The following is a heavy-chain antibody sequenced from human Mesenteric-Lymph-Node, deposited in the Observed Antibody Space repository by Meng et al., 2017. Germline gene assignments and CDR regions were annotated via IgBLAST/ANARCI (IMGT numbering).Heavy chain of an antibody. J-gene: IGHJ4*02. D-gene: IGHD3-10*01. V-gene: IGHV4-34*01. CDR1: GGSFSGYY. CDR2: INHSGST. CDR3: ARGLLFYGSGSYYKGGYFDY. Sequence: GSLRLSCAVYGGSFSGYYWSWIRQPPGKGLEWIGEINHSGSTNYNPSLKSRVTISVDTSKNQFSLKLSSVTAADTAVYYCARGLLFYGSGSYYKGGYFDYWGQGTLVTVSS.